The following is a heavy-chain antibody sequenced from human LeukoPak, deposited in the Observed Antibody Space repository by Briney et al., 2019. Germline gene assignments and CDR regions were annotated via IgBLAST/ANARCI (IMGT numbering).Heavy chain of an antibody. V-gene: IGHV3-9*01. CDR3: AKSTAKYYYDSSGYYSI. CDR1: GFTFDDYA. J-gene: IGHJ4*02. Sequence: QPGRSLRLSCAASGFTFDDYAMHWVRQAPGKGLEWVSGISWNSGSIGYADSVKGRFTISRDNAKNSLYLQMNSLRAEDTALYYCAKSTAKYYYDSSGYYSIWGQGTLVTVSS. D-gene: IGHD3-22*01. CDR2: ISWNSGSI.